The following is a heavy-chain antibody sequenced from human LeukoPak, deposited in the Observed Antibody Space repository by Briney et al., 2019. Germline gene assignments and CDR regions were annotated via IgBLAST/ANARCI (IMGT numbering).Heavy chain of an antibody. CDR3: AKGWLGTNTHFDY. CDR1: GFTFSSYA. V-gene: IGHV3-23*01. Sequence: QPGGYLRRSCAAYGFTFSSYAMSWVRQAPGKGLEWVSAISGSGGSTYYADSVKGRFTISRDNSKNTLYLQMNSLRAEDTAVYYCAKGWLGTNTHFDYWGQGTLVTVSS. D-gene: IGHD3-10*01. J-gene: IGHJ4*02. CDR2: ISGSGGST.